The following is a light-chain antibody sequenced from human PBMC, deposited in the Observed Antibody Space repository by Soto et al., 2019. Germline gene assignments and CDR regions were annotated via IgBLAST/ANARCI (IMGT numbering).Light chain of an antibody. CDR1: SSDVGGYNY. Sequence: QSVLTQPASVSGSPGQSITISCTGTSSDVGGYNYVSWYQQYPGKAPKLMIYDVSNRPSGVSNRFSGSKSGNTASLTISGLQAEDESDYYCSSYTGSSTCVFGTGTKVTVL. J-gene: IGLJ1*01. CDR2: DVS. CDR3: SSYTGSSTCV. V-gene: IGLV2-14*01.